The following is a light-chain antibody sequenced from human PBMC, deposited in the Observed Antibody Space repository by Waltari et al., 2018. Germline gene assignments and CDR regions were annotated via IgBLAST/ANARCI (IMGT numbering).Light chain of an antibody. Sequence: VSLGERATINCKSSQSVLYSSNNKNYLAWYQQKPGQPPKLLVYWASTRESGVPDRFSGSGSGTDFTLTISSLQAEDVAVYYCQQYYRTPQTFGQGTKVEIK. V-gene: IGKV4-1*01. CDR1: QSVLYSSNNKNY. J-gene: IGKJ1*01. CDR2: WAS. CDR3: QQYYRTPQT.